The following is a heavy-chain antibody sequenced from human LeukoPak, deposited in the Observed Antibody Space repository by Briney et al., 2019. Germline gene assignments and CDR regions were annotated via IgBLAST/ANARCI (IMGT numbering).Heavy chain of an antibody. V-gene: IGHV3-73*01. J-gene: IGHJ4*02. CDR1: GFTFSGSA. CDR2: IRSKANSYAT. D-gene: IGHD3-10*01. Sequence: GGSLGLSCAASGFTFSGSAMHWVRQASGKGLEWVGRIRSKANSYATAYAASVKGRFTISRDNSKNTLYLQMNSLRAEDTAVYYCAKVVGYFYGSGSYYCDNWGQGTLVTVSS. CDR3: AKVVGYFYGSGSYYCDN.